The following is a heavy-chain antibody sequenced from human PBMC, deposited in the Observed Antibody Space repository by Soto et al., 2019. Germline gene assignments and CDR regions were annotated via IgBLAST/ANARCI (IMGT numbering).Heavy chain of an antibody. CDR1: GFTFSSFG. CDR3: AGVYGSAWHYGMDV. J-gene: IGHJ6*02. CDR2: ISYDGSKK. D-gene: IGHD3-10*01. V-gene: IGHV3-30*03. Sequence: PGGSLRLSCAGSGFTFSSFGMHWVRQAPGKGLEWVAVISYDGSKKYYADSVKGRFTISRDNSKNTLYLQMNSLRAEDTAVYYCAGVYGSAWHYGMDVWGQGTTVTVSS.